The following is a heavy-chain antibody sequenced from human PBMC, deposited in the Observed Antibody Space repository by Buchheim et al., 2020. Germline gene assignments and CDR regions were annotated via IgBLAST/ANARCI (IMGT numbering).Heavy chain of an antibody. D-gene: IGHD2-8*01. V-gene: IGHV3-7*03. CDR1: GFTFSSYW. J-gene: IGHJ4*02. CDR3: AKGGVVLMVYAPDYFDY. CDR2: IKQDGSEK. Sequence: EVQLVESGGGLVQPGGSLRLSCAASGFTFSSYWMSWVRQAPGKGLEWVANIKQDGSEKYYVDSVKGRFTISRDNSKNPLYLQMNSLRAEDTAVYYCAKGGVVLMVYAPDYFDYWGQGTL.